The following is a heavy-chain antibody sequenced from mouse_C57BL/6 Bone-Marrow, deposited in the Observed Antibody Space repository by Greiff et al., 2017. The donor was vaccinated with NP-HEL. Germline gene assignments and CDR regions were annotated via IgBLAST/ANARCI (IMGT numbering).Heavy chain of an antibody. CDR1: GFSFNTYA. D-gene: IGHD2-3*01. CDR3: VRDVRWLLDY. Sequence: EADGGLVQPKGSLKLPCAVSGFSFNTYAMNWVRQAPGKGLEWVARIRSKSNNYATYYADSVKDRFTISRDDSESMLYLQLNNLKTEDTAMYYCVRDVRWLLDYWGQGTTLTVSS. V-gene: IGHV10-1*01. CDR2: IRSKSNNYAT. J-gene: IGHJ2*01.